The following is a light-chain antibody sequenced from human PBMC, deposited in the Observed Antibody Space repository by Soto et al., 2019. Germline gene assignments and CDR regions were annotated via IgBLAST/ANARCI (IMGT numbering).Light chain of an antibody. V-gene: IGLV7-46*01. CDR2: DTS. CDR1: TGPVTNGHY. J-gene: IGLJ3*02. CDR3: LLSDTGTRV. Sequence: QAVVTQEPSLTVSPGGTVTLTCGSSTGPVTNGHYPYWFQQKPGQAPRTLIYDTSNKHSWTPARFSGSLLGGQAALTLSGAQPEDEAEYYCLLSDTGTRVFGGGTKLTVL.